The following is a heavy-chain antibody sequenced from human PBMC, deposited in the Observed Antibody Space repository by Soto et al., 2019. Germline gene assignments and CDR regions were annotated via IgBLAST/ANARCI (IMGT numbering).Heavy chain of an antibody. J-gene: IGHJ3*02. CDR2: IKSKTDGGTT. Sequence: LRLSCAASGFTFSNAWMSWVRQAPGKGLEWVGRIKSKTDGGTTDYAAPVKGRFTISRDDSKNTLYLQMNSLKTEDTAVYYCTTEIRRDAFDIWGQGTMVTVSS. CDR3: TTEIRRDAFDI. CDR1: GFTFSNAW. V-gene: IGHV3-15*01.